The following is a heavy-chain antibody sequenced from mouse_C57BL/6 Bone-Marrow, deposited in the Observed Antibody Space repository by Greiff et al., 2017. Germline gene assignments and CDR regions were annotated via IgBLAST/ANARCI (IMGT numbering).Heavy chain of an antibody. Sequence: VHLVESGPGLVQPSQSLSITCTVSGFSLTSYGVHWVRQSPGKGLEWLGVIWSGGSTDYNAAFISRLSISKDNSKSQVFFKMNSLQADDTAIYYCARKNDGNPFAYWGQGTLVTVSA. V-gene: IGHV2-2*01. D-gene: IGHD2-1*01. CDR1: GFSLTSYG. J-gene: IGHJ3*01. CDR2: IWSGGST. CDR3: ARKNDGNPFAY.